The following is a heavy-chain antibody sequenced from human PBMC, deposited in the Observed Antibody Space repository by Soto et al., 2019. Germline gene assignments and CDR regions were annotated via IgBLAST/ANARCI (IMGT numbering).Heavy chain of an antibody. Sequence: QLQLQESGPGLVKPSETLSLTCTVSGGSISSSSYYWGWIRQPPGKGLEWIGSIYYSGRTYYNPSLKSRVTISVDTSKNQFSLKLSSVTAADTAVYYCAGPLELPHFDYWGQGTLVTVSS. J-gene: IGHJ4*02. CDR2: IYYSGRT. CDR1: GGSISSSSYY. CDR3: AGPLELPHFDY. V-gene: IGHV4-39*01. D-gene: IGHD1-7*01.